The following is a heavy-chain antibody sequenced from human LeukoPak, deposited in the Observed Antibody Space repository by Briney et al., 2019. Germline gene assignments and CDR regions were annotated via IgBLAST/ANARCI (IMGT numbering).Heavy chain of an antibody. CDR3: AKRMVRGSQANYYYGMDV. D-gene: IGHD3-10*01. J-gene: IGHJ6*02. CDR2: ISWDGGST. V-gene: IGHV3-43*01. Sequence: GGSLRLSCAASGFTFDDYTMHWVRQAPGKGLEWVSLISWDGGSTYYADSVKGRFTISRDNSKNSLYLQMNSLRTEDTALYYCAKRMVRGSQANYYYGMDVWGQGTTVTVSS. CDR1: GFTFDDYT.